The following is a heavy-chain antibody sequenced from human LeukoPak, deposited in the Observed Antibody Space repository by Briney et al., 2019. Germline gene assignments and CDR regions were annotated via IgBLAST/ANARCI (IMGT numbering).Heavy chain of an antibody. CDR2: IYNGGTRT. Sequence: QPGRSLRLSCAASGFTFGSYWMRWVRHPPGEGLVWVSRIYNGGTRTSYADSVKGRFTISRDNAKSTLYLQMNSLRVEDTAVYYCARVRVGSGTSHAADAFDIWGQGTMVTVSS. D-gene: IGHD1-26*01. CDR1: GFTFGSYW. CDR3: ARVRVGSGTSHAADAFDI. V-gene: IGHV3-74*01. J-gene: IGHJ3*02.